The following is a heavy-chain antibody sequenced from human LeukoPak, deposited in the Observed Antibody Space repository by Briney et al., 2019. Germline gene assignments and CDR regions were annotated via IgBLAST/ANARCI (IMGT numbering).Heavy chain of an antibody. V-gene: IGHV3-23*01. CDR1: GFTFSSYW. Sequence: GGSLRLSCAASGFTFSSYWMSWVRQAPGKGLEWVSAISGSGGSTYYADSVKGRFTISRDNSKNTLYLQMNSLRAEDTAVYYCAKPTLSLGWFDPWGQGTLVTVSS. CDR3: AKPTLSLGWFDP. CDR2: ISGSGGST. D-gene: IGHD2-15*01. J-gene: IGHJ5*02.